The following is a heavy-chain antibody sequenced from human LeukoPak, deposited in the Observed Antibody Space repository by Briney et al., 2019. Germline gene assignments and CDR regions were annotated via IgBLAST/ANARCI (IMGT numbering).Heavy chain of an antibody. CDR3: TKVVYRGYDSQRHFES. D-gene: IGHD5-12*01. V-gene: IGHV3-9*01. J-gene: IGHJ4*02. Sequence: PGRSLRLSCAASGFIFGDYGMHWVRQTPGKGLEWVSGIRWNSGGVGYVGSVKGRFTISRDNAKDSLYLQMNSLRAEDTALYYCTKVVYRGYDSQRHFESGGQGNRVPV. CDR1: GFIFGDYG. CDR2: IRWNSGGV.